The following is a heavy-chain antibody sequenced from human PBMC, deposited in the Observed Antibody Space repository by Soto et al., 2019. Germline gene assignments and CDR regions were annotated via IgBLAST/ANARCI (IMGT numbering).Heavy chain of an antibody. Sequence: SVKVSSKASGGAFSSNSISWVRQAPGKGLEWMGGIIPIFGTANYAQKFQGRVTITADESTSTAYMELSSLRSEDTAVYYCARDSSSKFLSINIDFWSGSNWFDPWGQGTLVTVSS. V-gene: IGHV1-69*13. CDR1: GGAFSSNS. J-gene: IGHJ5*02. CDR2: IIPIFGTA. D-gene: IGHD3-3*01. CDR3: ARDSSSKFLSINIDFWSGSNWFDP.